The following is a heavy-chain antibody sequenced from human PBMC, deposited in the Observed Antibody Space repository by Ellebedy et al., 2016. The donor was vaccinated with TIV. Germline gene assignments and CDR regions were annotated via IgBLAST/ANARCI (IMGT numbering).Heavy chain of an antibody. D-gene: IGHD1-26*01. CDR3: ARHAVGEGATLEY. V-gene: IGHV3-33*01. CDR2: IRYDGSNK. J-gene: IGHJ4*02. Sequence: GESLKISCAASGFTFSSYGMHWVRQAPGKGLEWVAVIRYDGSNKYYADSVKGRFTISRDNYKNTLYLQMNSLRAEDTAVYYCARHAVGEGATLEYWGQGTLVTDAS. CDR1: GFTFSSYG.